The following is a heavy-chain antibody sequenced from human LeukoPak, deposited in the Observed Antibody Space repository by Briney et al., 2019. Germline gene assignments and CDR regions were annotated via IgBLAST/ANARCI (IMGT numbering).Heavy chain of an antibody. J-gene: IGHJ4*02. CDR2: IIPILGIA. CDR1: GGTFSSYA. CDR3: ARDRVGSSCDY. D-gene: IGHD6-13*01. V-gene: IGHV1-69*04. Sequence: GASVKVSCKASGGTFSSYAISWVRQAPGQGLEWMGRIIPILGIANYAQKFQGRVTITADKSTSTAYMELSSLRSEDTAVYYCARDRVGSSCDYWGQGTPVTVSS.